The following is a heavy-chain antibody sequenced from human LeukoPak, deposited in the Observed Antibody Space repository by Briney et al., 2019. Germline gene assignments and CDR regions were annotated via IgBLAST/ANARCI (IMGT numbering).Heavy chain of an antibody. CDR3: AKDYGSGSPPFDY. V-gene: IGHV3-23*01. CDR1: GFAFSSYA. J-gene: IGHJ4*02. D-gene: IGHD3-10*01. CDR2: ISGSGGST. Sequence: PGGSLRLSCAASGFAFSSYAMSWVRQAPGQGLEWGSAISGSGGSTYYADSVKGRFTISRDNSKNTLYLQMNSLRAEDTAVYYCAKDYGSGSPPFDYWGQGTLVTVSS.